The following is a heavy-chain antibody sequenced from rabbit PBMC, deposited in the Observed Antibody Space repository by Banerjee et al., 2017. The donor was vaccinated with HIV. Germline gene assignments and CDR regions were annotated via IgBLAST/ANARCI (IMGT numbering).Heavy chain of an antibody. V-gene: IGHV1S40*01. J-gene: IGHJ4*01. CDR1: GFSFSSGTY. Sequence: QSLEESGEDLVQPEGSLTLTCTASGFSFSSGTYMCWVHQAPGKGLEWIGCIYTDSGNTYYASWAKGRFTISKTSSTTVTLQMTSLTAADTATYFCARETYGGYFYGDYFNLWGQGTLVTVS. CDR3: ARETYGGYFYGDYFNL. D-gene: IGHD1-1*01. CDR2: IYTDSGNT.